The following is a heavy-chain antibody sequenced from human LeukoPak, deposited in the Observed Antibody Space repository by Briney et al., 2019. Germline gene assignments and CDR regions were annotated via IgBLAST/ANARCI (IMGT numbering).Heavy chain of an antibody. Sequence: GGSLRLSCAASGFTFSSYSMNWVRQAPRKGLEWVSSISSSSSYIYYADSVKGRFTISRDNAKNSLYLQMNSLRAEDTAVYYCARRVVATTYFDYWGQGTLVTVSS. CDR2: ISSSSSYI. CDR1: GFTFSSYS. CDR3: ARRVVATTYFDY. V-gene: IGHV3-21*01. D-gene: IGHD5-12*01. J-gene: IGHJ4*02.